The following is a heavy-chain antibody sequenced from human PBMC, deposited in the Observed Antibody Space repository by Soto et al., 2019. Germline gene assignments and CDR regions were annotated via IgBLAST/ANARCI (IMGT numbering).Heavy chain of an antibody. Sequence: EVQLLESGGGLVQPGGSLRLSCAASGFTFSSYAMSWVRQAPGKGLEWVSAISGSGGSTYYADSVKGRFTISRDNSKNTLYLQMNSLRAEDTAVYYCAKLDLMAWGGYSSGIDVDYWGQGTLVTVSS. CDR3: AKLDLMAWGGYSSGIDVDY. V-gene: IGHV3-23*01. J-gene: IGHJ4*02. CDR1: GFTFSSYA. CDR2: ISGSGGST. D-gene: IGHD5-18*01.